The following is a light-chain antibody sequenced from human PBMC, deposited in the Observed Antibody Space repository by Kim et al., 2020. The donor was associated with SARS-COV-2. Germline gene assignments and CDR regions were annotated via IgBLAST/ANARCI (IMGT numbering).Light chain of an antibody. V-gene: IGLV7-43*01. J-gene: IGLJ6*01. CDR2: STS. CDR3: LLYYGGAQV. CDR1: TGAVTSGDY. Sequence: PGGTVTLPGGYVTGAVTSGDYANWVQQKPGQAPRSLIYSTSHGHSWTPVRFSGSLLGGQAALTVSGVRAEDEADYYCLLYYGGAQVFGGGTKVTVL.